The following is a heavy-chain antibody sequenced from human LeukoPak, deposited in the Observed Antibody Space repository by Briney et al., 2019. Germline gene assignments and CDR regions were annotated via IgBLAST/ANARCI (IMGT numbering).Heavy chain of an antibody. Sequence: ASVKVSCKASGYTFTGYYMHWVRQAPGQGLEWMGRINPNSGGTNYAQKFQGRVAMTRDASISTAYMELSRLRSDDTAVYYCAREFWNYEGDWGQGTLVTVSS. CDR3: AREFWNYEGD. CDR1: GYTFTGYY. J-gene: IGHJ4*02. V-gene: IGHV1-2*06. D-gene: IGHD1-7*01. CDR2: INPNSGGT.